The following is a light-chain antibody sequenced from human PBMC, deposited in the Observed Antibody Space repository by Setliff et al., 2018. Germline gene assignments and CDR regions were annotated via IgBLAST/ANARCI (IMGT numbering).Light chain of an antibody. V-gene: IGLV2-14*03. CDR1: SSDVGGYDY. CDR3: SSYTVGSTLSV. Sequence: QSVLTQPASVSGSPGQSITFSCTGSSSDVGGYDYVSWYQQHPGKAPKLLIYDVTNRPSGVSNRFSGSKSGNTASPTISGLQAEDEAEYFCSSYTVGSTLSVFGTGTKVTVL. J-gene: IGLJ1*01. CDR2: DVT.